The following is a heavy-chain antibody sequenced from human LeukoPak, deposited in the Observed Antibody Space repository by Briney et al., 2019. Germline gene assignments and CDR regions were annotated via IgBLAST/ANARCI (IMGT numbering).Heavy chain of an antibody. D-gene: IGHD5-18*01. J-gene: IGHJ4*02. CDR3: ARRYRRRDGYSYGPAEFDY. CDR1: GYTLNNYW. Sequence: GESLKISCKGSGYTLNNYWIGWVRQMPGKGLEWMGIIYPGDSDTRYSPSFQGQVTISADKSINTAYLHWSSLKASDTAMYYCARRYRRRDGYSYGPAEFDYWGQGTLVTVSS. V-gene: IGHV5-51*01. CDR2: IYPGDSDT.